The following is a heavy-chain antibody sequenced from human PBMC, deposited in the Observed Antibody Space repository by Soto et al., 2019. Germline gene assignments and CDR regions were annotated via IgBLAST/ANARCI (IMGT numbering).Heavy chain of an antibody. CDR3: ARVSGWYFLDY. CDR2: LKSKTDGGTT. CDR1: GFTFSSYA. D-gene: IGHD6-19*01. Sequence: GGSLRLSCAASGFTFSSYAMHWVRQAPGKGLEWVGRLKSKTDGGTTDYAAPVKGRFTISRDDSKNTLYLQMNSLKTENTAVYYCARVSGWYFLDYWGQGTLVTVSS. V-gene: IGHV3-15*01. J-gene: IGHJ4*02.